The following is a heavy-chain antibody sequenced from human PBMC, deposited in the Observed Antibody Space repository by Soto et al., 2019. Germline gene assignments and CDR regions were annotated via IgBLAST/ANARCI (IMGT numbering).Heavy chain of an antibody. CDR1: GGTFSSYA. CDR2: IIPIFGTA. V-gene: IGHV1-69*01. CDR3: ARECIAAAGYYYYYGMDG. D-gene: IGHD6-13*01. Sequence: QVQLVQSGAEVKKPGSSVKVSCKASGGTFSSYAISWVRQATGQGLEWMGGIIPIFGTANYAQKFQGRVTITADESTSTAYMELSSLRSEDTALYYCARECIAAAGYYYYYGMDGWGQGTTVTVSS. J-gene: IGHJ6*02.